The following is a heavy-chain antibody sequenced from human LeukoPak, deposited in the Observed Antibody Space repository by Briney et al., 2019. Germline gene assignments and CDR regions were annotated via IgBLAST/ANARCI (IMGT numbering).Heavy chain of an antibody. J-gene: IGHJ4*02. V-gene: IGHV3-7*01. D-gene: IGHD2-15*01. Sequence: GGSLRLSCAASGFSFNTKWMTWVRQAPGKGLEWVANIKPDGSENYYVDSVKGRFIISRDNAKTSLYLQMNSLRAEDTAVYYCARAERDIVVVVAATFDYWGQGTLVTVSS. CDR1: GFSFNTKW. CDR2: IKPDGSEN. CDR3: ARAERDIVVVVAATFDY.